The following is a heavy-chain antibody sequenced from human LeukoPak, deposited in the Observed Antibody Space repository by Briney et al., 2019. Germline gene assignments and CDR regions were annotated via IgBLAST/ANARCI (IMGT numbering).Heavy chain of an antibody. CDR1: GFTFSSYE. CDR2: ISSSSSYI. V-gene: IGHV3-21*01. J-gene: IGHJ4*02. D-gene: IGHD3-10*01. CDR3: ARVVSGSGSYRAHYFDY. Sequence: PGGSLRLSCAASGFTFSSYEMNWVRQAPGKGLEWVSSISSSSSYIYYADSVKGRFTISRDNAKNSLYLQMNSLRAEDTAVYYCARVVSGSGSYRAHYFDYWGQGTLVTVSS.